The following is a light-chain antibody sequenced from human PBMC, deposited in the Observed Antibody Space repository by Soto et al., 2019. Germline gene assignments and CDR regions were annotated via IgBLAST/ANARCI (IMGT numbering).Light chain of an antibody. CDR1: SSDVGSYNL. CDR2: DVT. J-gene: IGLJ2*01. Sequence: QSALTQPASVSGSPGQSITISCTGTSSDVGSYNLVSWYQQHPGKAPKLMIYDVTNRPSGVSVRFSGSKSGNTASLTVSGLQAEDEADYYCSSYGGSGLGVFGGGTKVTVL. V-gene: IGLV2-23*02. CDR3: SSYGGSGLGV.